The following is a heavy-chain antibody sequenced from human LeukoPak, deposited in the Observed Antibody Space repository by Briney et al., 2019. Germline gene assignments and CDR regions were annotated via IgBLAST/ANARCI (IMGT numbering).Heavy chain of an antibody. CDR2: IWYDGSNK. D-gene: IGHD2-2*01. J-gene: IGHJ4*02. Sequence: GGSLRLSCAASGFTFSSYGMYWVRQVPGKGLEWVAVIWYDGSNKYYADSVKGRFTISRDNSKNTLYLQMNSLRAEDTAVYYCAKQEDCSSTSCYWAPFDYWGQGTLVTVSS. CDR3: AKQEDCSSTSCYWAPFDY. CDR1: GFTFSSYG. V-gene: IGHV3-33*06.